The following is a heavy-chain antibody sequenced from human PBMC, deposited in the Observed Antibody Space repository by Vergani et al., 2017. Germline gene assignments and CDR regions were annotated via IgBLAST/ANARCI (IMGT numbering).Heavy chain of an antibody. D-gene: IGHD6-13*01. Sequence: QVQLQQWGAGLLKPSETLSLTCAVYGGSFSGYYWSWIRQPPGKGLEWIGEINHSGSTNYNPSLKSRVTISVDTSKNQFSLKLSSVTAADTAVYYCATYSSSWYSAFDIWGQGTWSPSLQ. CDR2: INHSGST. CDR3: ATYSSSWYSAFDI. CDR1: GGSFSGYY. V-gene: IGHV4-34*01. J-gene: IGHJ3*02.